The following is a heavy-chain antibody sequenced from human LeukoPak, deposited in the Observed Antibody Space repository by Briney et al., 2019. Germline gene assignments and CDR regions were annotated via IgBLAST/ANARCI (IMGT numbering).Heavy chain of an antibody. D-gene: IGHD2-2*01. CDR1: GYTFAGYY. CDR3: ARVSRYCSSTSCRRDY. J-gene: IGHJ4*02. CDR2: INPNSGGT. Sequence: GASVKVSCKASGYTFAGYYMRWVRQAPGQGLEWMGWINPNSGGTNYAQKFQGRVTMTRDTSISTAYMELSRLRSDDTAVYYCARVSRYCSSTSCRRDYWGQGTLVTVSS. V-gene: IGHV1-2*02.